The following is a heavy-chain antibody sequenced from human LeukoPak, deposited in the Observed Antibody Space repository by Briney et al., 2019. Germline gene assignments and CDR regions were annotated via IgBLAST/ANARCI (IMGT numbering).Heavy chain of an antibody. CDR2: INHSGST. CDR3: AGHRNPKRSFVFRDLSWFDP. V-gene: IGHV4-34*01. J-gene: IGHJ5*02. Sequence: SETLSLTCAVYGESFSGHCWSWIRQPPGKGLEWIGEINHSGSTNYSPSLKSRVTISLDTSKNHFSLKLSSVTAADTAVYYCAGHRNPKRSFVFRDLSWFDPWGQRTLVTVSS. D-gene: IGHD1-26*01. CDR1: GESFSGHC.